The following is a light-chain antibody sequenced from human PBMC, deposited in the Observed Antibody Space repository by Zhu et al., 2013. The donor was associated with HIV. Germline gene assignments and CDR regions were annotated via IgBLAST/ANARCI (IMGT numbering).Light chain of an antibody. CDR1: QHVGSSY. Sequence: EIVLTQSPDTLSLSPGETATVSCRASQHVGSSYLAWYQQKVGQAPRLLIYAASSRATGIPDRFSGSGSGTDFTLTISRLEPEDFAVFYCQQYDRSPWTFGQGTKVEI. CDR3: QQYDRSPWT. J-gene: IGKJ1*01. CDR2: AAS. V-gene: IGKV3-20*01.